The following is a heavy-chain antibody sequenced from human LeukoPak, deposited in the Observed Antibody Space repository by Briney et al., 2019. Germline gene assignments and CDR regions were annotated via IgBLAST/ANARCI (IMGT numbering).Heavy chain of an antibody. J-gene: IGHJ4*02. CDR3: AKPYYYDTEAYPH. CDR1: GFTFSNYA. Sequence: QPGGSLRLSCAASGFTFSNYAMSWVRQAPGKGLEWVSATIGSGYNTYYADSVKGRFAISRDNSKNTLYLQMNSLRAEDTAVYYCAKPYYYDTEAYPHWGQGTLVTVSS. CDR2: TIGSGYNT. D-gene: IGHD3-22*01. V-gene: IGHV3-23*01.